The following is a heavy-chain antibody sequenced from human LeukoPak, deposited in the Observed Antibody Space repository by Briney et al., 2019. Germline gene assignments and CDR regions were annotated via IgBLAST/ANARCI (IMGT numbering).Heavy chain of an antibody. CDR3: ARGGSGNYYKPLDY. D-gene: IGHD3-10*01. CDR2: ISAYNGNT. J-gene: IGHJ4*02. V-gene: IGHV1-18*01. Sequence: ASVKVSCKASGYTFTSYAMNWVRQAPGQGLEWMGWISAYNGNTNYAQKLQGRVTMTTDTSTRTAYMELRSLRSDDTAVYYCARGGSGNYYKPLDYWGQGTLVTVSS. CDR1: GYTFTSYA.